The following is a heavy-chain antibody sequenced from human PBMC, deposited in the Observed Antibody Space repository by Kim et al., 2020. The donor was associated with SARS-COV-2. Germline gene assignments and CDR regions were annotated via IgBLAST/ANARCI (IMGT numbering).Heavy chain of an antibody. CDR2: ISWNSGSI. D-gene: IGHD6-19*01. CDR3: ARGAEQWLEGDNWFDP. V-gene: IGHV3-9*01. Sequence: GGSLRLSCAASGFTFGDYAMHWVRQAPGKGLEWVSGISWNSGSIGYADSVKGRFTISRDNAKNSLYLQMNSLRAEDTALYYCARGAEQWLEGDNWFDPWGQGTLVTVSS. CDR1: GFTFGDYA. J-gene: IGHJ5*02.